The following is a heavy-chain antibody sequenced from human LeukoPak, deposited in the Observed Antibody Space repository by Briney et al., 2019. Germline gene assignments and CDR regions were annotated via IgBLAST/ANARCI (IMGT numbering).Heavy chain of an antibody. Sequence: ASVSVSCKTSGYTFTDYFVHWVRQAPGQGLEWMGWINPNSGGTEYAQKFLGRVTMTRDTSISTAYMELSRLRSDDTAVYFCAREYYYDSSGYSVDYYYYGMDVWGQGTTVTVSS. V-gene: IGHV1-2*02. D-gene: IGHD3-22*01. CDR2: INPNSGGT. CDR1: GYTFTDYF. CDR3: AREYYYDSSGYSVDYYYYGMDV. J-gene: IGHJ6*02.